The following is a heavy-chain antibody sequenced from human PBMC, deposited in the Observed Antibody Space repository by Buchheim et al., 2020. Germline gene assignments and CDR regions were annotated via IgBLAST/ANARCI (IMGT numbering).Heavy chain of an antibody. CDR1: GFSLSTSGVG. D-gene: IGHD2-15*01. CDR2: IYWDDDK. CDR3: ANRRLCSGGTCGSYFDF. V-gene: IGHV2-5*02. J-gene: IGHJ4*02. Sequence: QSTLKESGPTLVKPTQTLTLTCTFSGFSLSTSGVGVGWIRQPPGKALEWLALIYWDDDKRYSPSLKSRLPITKDTSKNQVVLTMTNMDPVDTGTYYCANRRLCSGGTCGSYFDFWGQGTL.